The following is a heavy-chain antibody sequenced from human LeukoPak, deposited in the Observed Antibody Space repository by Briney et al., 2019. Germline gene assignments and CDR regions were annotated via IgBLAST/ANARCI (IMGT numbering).Heavy chain of an antibody. V-gene: IGHV4-39*01. Sequence: SETLSLTCTVSGGSISSSSYYWGWLRQPPGTGLEWIGSIYYSGSTYYNPSLKSRVTISVDTSKNQFSLKLSSVTAADTGVYYCARSPGLWFGELLAPLDIWGQGTMVTVSS. J-gene: IGHJ3*02. CDR2: IYYSGST. CDR1: GGSISSSSYY. D-gene: IGHD3-10*01. CDR3: ARSPGLWFGELLAPLDI.